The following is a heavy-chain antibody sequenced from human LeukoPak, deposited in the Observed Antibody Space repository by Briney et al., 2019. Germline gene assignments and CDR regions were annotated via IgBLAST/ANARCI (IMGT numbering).Heavy chain of an antibody. J-gene: IGHJ4*02. CDR2: LSYDGSNK. Sequence: GGSLRPSCAAPGLTFSSYGMPWVRQAPGKGLEWVAVLSYDGSNKVYADCLKGRFTISRDNSKNTLYLRMNSLRAEDTAVYYCAKDQMLVAAGIFDYWGQGTLVTASS. CDR1: GLTFSSYG. D-gene: IGHD6-13*01. CDR3: AKDQMLVAAGIFDY. V-gene: IGHV3-30*18.